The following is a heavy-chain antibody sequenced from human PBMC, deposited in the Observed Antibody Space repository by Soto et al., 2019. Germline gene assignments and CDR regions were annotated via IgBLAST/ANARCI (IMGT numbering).Heavy chain of an antibody. CDR2: IGTAGDT. V-gene: IGHV3-13*01. CDR3: ARAVAGTAGWFDP. D-gene: IGHD6-19*01. Sequence: GGSLRLSCAASGLTFSSYDMHWVRQATGKGLEWVPAIGTAGDTYYPGSVKGRFTISRENAKNSLYLQMNSLRAGDTAVYYCARAVAGTAGWFDPWGQGTLVTVSS. J-gene: IGHJ5*02. CDR1: GLTFSSYD.